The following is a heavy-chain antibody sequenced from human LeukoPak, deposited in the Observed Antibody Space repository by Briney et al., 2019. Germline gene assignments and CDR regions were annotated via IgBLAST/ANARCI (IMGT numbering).Heavy chain of an antibody. D-gene: IGHD3-22*01. Sequence: ASVKVSCKASGGTFSSYAISWVRQAPGQGLEWMGRIIPILGIANYAQKFQGRVTITADKSTSTAYMELRSLRSDDTAVYYCARVLITMIVVVIDYWGQGTLVTVSS. CDR2: IIPILGIA. CDR1: GGTFSSYA. CDR3: ARVLITMIVVVIDY. V-gene: IGHV1-69*04. J-gene: IGHJ4*02.